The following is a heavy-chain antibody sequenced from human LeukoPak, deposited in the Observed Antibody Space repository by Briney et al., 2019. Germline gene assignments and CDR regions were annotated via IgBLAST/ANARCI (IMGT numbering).Heavy chain of an antibody. CDR2: ISGKGDST. CDR1: GFTFNSYA. CDR3: VKVGGGGWGYYFDY. V-gene: IGHV3-64D*06. D-gene: IGHD2-21*01. J-gene: IGHJ4*02. Sequence: PGGSLRLSCSASGFTFNSYAIHWVRQAPGKGLEHVSAISGKGDSTYYVDSVEGRFTISRDNSKNTLYLQMSSLRAEDTAVYYCVKVGGGGWGYYFDYWGQGTLVTVSS.